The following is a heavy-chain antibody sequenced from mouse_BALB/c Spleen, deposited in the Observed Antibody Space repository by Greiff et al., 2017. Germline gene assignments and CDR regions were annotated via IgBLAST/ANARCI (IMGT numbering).Heavy chain of an antibody. V-gene: IGHV1S137*01. CDR1: GYTFTDYA. D-gene: IGHD1-1*01. CDR3: ARGDYGSSYGYFDV. J-gene: IGHJ1*01. CDR2: ISTYYGDA. Sequence: VKLMESGAELVRPGVSVKISCKGSGYTFTDYAMHWVKQSHAKSLEWIGVISTYYGDASYNQKFKGKATMTVDKSSSTAYMELARLTSEDSAIYYCARGDYGSSYGYFDVWGAGTTVTVSS.